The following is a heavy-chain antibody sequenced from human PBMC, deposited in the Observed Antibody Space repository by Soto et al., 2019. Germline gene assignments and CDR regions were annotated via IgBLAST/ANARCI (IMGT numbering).Heavy chain of an antibody. Sequence: QVQLQQWGAGLLKPSETLSLTCAVYGGSFSGYYWSWIRQPPGKGLEWIGEINHSGSTNYNPSLKSRVTISVDTSKNQFSLKLSSVTAADTAAYYCARVRPYGGAFDIWGQGTMVTVSS. D-gene: IGHD4-17*01. CDR3: ARVRPYGGAFDI. CDR2: INHSGST. V-gene: IGHV4-34*01. CDR1: GGSFSGYY. J-gene: IGHJ3*02.